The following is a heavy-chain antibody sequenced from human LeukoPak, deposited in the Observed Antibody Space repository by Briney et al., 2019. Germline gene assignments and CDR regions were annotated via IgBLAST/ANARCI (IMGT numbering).Heavy chain of an antibody. D-gene: IGHD6-13*01. CDR3: ASSRSWRGDFDS. CDR2: IYAGGST. J-gene: IGHJ4*02. Sequence: GRSLRLSCAASGFTDSNNYMSWVRQAPGKGLEWVSIIYAGGSTYYADSVKDRFLISRDNYKNTLYLQMNSLRVEDSAVYYCASSRSWRGDFDSWGQGALFTVSS. V-gene: IGHV3-66*01. CDR1: GFTDSNNY.